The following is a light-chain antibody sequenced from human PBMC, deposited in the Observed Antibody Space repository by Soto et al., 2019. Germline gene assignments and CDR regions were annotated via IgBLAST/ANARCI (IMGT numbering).Light chain of an antibody. V-gene: IGKV1-16*02. CDR3: QQYHSYPVT. Sequence: DLQMTQSPSSLSASVGDTVTITCRASQDISNFLAWFQQKPGKAPKPLISAATNLQSGVPSKFGGSGGGTDFTHTISSLQPEDFATYDCQQYHSYPVTFGGGTQVEIK. CDR2: AAT. CDR1: QDISNF. J-gene: IGKJ4*01.